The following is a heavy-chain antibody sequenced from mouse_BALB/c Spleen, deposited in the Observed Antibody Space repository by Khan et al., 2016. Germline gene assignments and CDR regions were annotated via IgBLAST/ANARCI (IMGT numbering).Heavy chain of an antibody. CDR3: ARHDDFDY. V-gene: IGHV5-9-3*01. Sequence: EVELVESGGGLVKPGGSLKLSCAASGFTFSSYAMSWVRQTPEKRLEWVATISSGGSYTYYPASVRGRFTISRDNAKNTLYLQMSSLRSEDTAMYYCARHDDFDYWGQGTTLTVSS. D-gene: IGHD2-3*01. J-gene: IGHJ2*01. CDR2: ISSGGSYT. CDR1: GFTFSSYA.